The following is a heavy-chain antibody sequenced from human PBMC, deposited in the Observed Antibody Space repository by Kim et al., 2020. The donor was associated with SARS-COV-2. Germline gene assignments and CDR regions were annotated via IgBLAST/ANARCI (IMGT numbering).Heavy chain of an antibody. J-gene: IGHJ4*02. Sequence: DAVKGRFTISRDNAKNSLYLQMNSRRAGDTAVYYGAGDRGFYGDYEDRFDYWGQGTLVTVSS. CDR3: AGDRGFYGDYEDRFDY. V-gene: IGHV3-7*04. D-gene: IGHD4-17*01.